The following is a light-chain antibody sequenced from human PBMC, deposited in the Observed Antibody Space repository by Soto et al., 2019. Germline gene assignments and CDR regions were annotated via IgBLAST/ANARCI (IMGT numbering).Light chain of an antibody. CDR2: DAS. V-gene: IGKV1-13*02. CDR1: QGISSA. J-gene: IGKJ3*01. CDR3: QQFNSYPRT. Sequence: AIQLTQSPSSLSASVGDRVTITCRASQGISSALAWYQQKPGQAPKLLIYDASSLESGFPSRFSGSGSGTDFARTISSLQPEDFATYYCQQFNSYPRTFGPGPKVDSK.